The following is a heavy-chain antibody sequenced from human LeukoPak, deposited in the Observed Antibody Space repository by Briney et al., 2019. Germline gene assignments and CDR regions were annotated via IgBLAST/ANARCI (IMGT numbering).Heavy chain of an antibody. Sequence: SETLSLTCAVYGGSFSGYYWSWIRQPPGKGLEWSGEINHSGSTNYNPSLKSRVTISVATSKNQFSLKLSSVTAADTAVYYCARGVIRIFGVVIIPVYYFDYWGQGTLVTVSS. J-gene: IGHJ4*02. V-gene: IGHV4-34*01. D-gene: IGHD3-3*01. CDR1: GGSFSGYY. CDR3: ARGVIRIFGVVIIPVYYFDY. CDR2: INHSGST.